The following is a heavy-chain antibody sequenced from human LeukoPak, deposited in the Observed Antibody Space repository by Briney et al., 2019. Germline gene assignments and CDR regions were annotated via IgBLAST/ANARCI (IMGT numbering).Heavy chain of an antibody. J-gene: IGHJ4*02. CDR2: INPNSGGT. Sequence: GASVKVSCKASGYAFTGYYMHWVRQAPGQGLEWMGWINPNSGGTNYAQKFQGRVTMTRDTSISTAYMELSRLRSDDTAVYYCARGPYYYDSSGLLLLDYFDYWGQGTLVTVSS. CDR3: ARGPYYYDSSGLLLLDYFDY. D-gene: IGHD3-22*01. CDR1: GYAFTGYY. V-gene: IGHV1-2*02.